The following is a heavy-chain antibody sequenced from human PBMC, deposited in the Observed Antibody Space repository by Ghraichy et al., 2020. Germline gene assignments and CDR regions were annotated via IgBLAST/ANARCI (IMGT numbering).Heavy chain of an antibody. CDR1: GGSISSYY. J-gene: IGHJ4*02. Sequence: SETLSLTCTVSGGSISSYYWSWIRQPPGKGLEWIGYIHYSGSTNYNPSLKSRVTISVDTSKDQFSLKLSSVTAADTAVYYCASLRGGRRTPTPTFDSWGQGTLVTVSS. CDR3: ASLRGGRRTPTPTFDS. D-gene: IGHD2-15*01. V-gene: IGHV4-59*01. CDR2: IHYSGST.